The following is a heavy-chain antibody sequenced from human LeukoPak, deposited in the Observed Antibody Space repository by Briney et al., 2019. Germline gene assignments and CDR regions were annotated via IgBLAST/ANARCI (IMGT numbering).Heavy chain of an antibody. CDR2: IYYSGST. J-gene: IGHJ4*02. V-gene: IGHV4-59*08. Sequence: SETLSLTCTVSGGSISSYYWSWIRQPPGKGLEWIGYIYYSGSTNYNPSLKSRVTISVDTSKNQFPLKLSSVTAADTAVYYCARHVGMLTIFDYWGQGTLVAVSS. CDR1: GGSISSYY. D-gene: IGHD2-8*01. CDR3: ARHVGMLTIFDY.